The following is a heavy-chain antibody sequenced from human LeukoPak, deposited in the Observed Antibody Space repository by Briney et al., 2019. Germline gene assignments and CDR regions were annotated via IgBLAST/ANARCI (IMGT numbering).Heavy chain of an antibody. CDR3: ARRPFSGGSCDYYYGMDV. Sequence: GGSLRLSCAASGFTVSNNYMRWVRQAPGKGLEWVSVIYSGGDTKYADSVKGRFTISRDNSKNTLYLQMNSLRAEDTAVYYCARRPFSGGSCDYYYGMDVWGQGTTVTASS. CDR2: IYSGGDT. V-gene: IGHV3-66*02. D-gene: IGHD2-15*01. CDR1: GFTVSNNY. J-gene: IGHJ6*02.